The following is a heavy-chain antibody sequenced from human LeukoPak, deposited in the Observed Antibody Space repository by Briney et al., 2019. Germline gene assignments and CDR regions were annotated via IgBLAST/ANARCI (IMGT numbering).Heavy chain of an antibody. Sequence: SETLYLTCNVSGGSISSSSYYWGWIRQPPGKGLEWIGSMYYGGSTYYNPSLKSRVTISVDTSKNQFSLKLSSVTAADTAVYYCARRGPSGRSLDYWGQGTLVTVSS. CDR3: ARRGPSGRSLDY. J-gene: IGHJ4*02. CDR1: GGSISSSSYY. CDR2: MYYGGST. V-gene: IGHV4-39*01. D-gene: IGHD1-26*01.